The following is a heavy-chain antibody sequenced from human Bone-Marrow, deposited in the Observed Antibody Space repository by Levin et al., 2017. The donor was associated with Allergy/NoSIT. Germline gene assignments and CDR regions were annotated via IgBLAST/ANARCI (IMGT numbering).Heavy chain of an antibody. CDR1: GYTFTSYG. J-gene: IGHJ2*01. Sequence: ASVKVSCKASGYTFTSYGISWVRQAPGQGLEWMGWISAYNGNTNYAQKLQGRVTMTTDTSTSTAYMELRSLRSDDTAVYYWARNLDDYSNYARYFDLWGRGTLVTVSS. V-gene: IGHV1-18*01. CDR3: ARNLDDYSNYARYFDL. CDR2: ISAYNGNT. D-gene: IGHD4-11*01.